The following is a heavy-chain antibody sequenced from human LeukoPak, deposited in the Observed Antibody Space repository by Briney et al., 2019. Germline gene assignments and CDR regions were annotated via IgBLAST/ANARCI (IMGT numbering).Heavy chain of an antibody. Sequence: GGSLRLSCSASGFTFSSYEMNWVRQAPGKGLEWVSYISTSGSTIYYAASVKGRSTISRDNAKNSLYLQMNSLRAEDTAVYYCARDMWLDYWGQGTLVTVSS. CDR3: ARDMWLDY. J-gene: IGHJ4*02. D-gene: IGHD2-21*01. CDR1: GFTFSSYE. V-gene: IGHV3-48*03. CDR2: ISTSGSTI.